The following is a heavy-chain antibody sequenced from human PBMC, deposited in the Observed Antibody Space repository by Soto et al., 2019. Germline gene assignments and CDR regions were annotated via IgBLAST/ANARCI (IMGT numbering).Heavy chain of an antibody. J-gene: IGHJ5*02. CDR3: AKDLTSMVRVVLPSP. CDR2: ISGSGVIK. D-gene: IGHD3-10*01. V-gene: IGHV3-23*01. Sequence: EVQLLQSGGGWVQPGGSLRLSCAASGFTFSNYAMAWVRQAPGKGLEWVSSISGSGVIKYYADSVQGRFTISRENSNNTLSVQMNSRRVEDTAIYYCAKDLTSMVRVVLPSPWGQGILVTVSS. CDR1: GFTFSNYA.